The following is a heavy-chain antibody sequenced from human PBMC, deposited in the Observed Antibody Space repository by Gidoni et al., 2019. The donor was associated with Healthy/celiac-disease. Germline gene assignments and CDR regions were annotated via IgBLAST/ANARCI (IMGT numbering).Heavy chain of an antibody. J-gene: IGHJ2*01. Sequence: QVQLVESGGGVVPPGRSLSLSCSASGFTFSSYAMHWVRQAPGKGLEWVAVISYDGSNKYYADSVKGRFTISRDNSKNTLYLQMNSLRAEDTAVYYCASGGEDYGDSHWYFDLWGRGTLVTVSS. CDR3: ASGGEDYGDSHWYFDL. CDR2: ISYDGSNK. D-gene: IGHD4-17*01. CDR1: GFTFSSYA. V-gene: IGHV3-30-3*01.